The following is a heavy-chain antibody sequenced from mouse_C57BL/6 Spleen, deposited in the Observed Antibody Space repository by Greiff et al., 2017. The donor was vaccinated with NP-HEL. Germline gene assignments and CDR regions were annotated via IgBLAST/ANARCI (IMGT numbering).Heavy chain of an antibody. V-gene: IGHV1-82*01. CDR1: GFNIKDYY. CDR2: IYPGDGDT. CDR3: ARRGYAMDY. J-gene: IGHJ4*01. Sequence: VQLQQSGAELVKPGASVKLSCTASGFNIKDYYMHWVKQRPGKGLEWIGRIYPGDGDTNYNGKFKGKATLTADKSSSTAYMQLSSLTSEDSAVYFCARRGYAMDYWGQGTSVTVSS.